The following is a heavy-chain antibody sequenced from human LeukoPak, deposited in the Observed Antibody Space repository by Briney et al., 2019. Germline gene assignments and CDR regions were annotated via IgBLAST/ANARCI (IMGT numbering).Heavy chain of an antibody. J-gene: IGHJ3*02. V-gene: IGHV4-34*01. Sequence: SETLSLTCAVYGGSFSGYYWSWIRQPPGKGLEWIGEINHSGSTNYNPSLKSRVTISVDTSKNQFSLKLSSVTAADTAVYYCARSRYSSGWTDAFDIWGQGTMVTVSS. CDR1: GGSFSGYY. CDR3: ARSRYSSGWTDAFDI. CDR2: INHSGST. D-gene: IGHD6-19*01.